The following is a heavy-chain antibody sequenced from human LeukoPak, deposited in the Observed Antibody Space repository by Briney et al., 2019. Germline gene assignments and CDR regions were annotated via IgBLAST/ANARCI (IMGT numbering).Heavy chain of an antibody. Sequence: ASVKVSCKASGGTFSSYAISWVRQAPGQGLEWMGGIIPIFGTANYAQKFQSRVTITTDESTSTAYMELSSLRSEDTAVYYCARSGRMATITYYFDYWGQGTLVTVSS. V-gene: IGHV1-69*05. CDR1: GGTFSSYA. CDR3: ARSGRMATITYYFDY. J-gene: IGHJ4*02. CDR2: IIPIFGTA. D-gene: IGHD5-24*01.